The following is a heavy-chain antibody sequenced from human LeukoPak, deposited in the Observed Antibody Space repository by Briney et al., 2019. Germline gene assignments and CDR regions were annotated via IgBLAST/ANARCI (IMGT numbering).Heavy chain of an antibody. V-gene: IGHV3-48*02. D-gene: IGHD2-15*01. CDR2: ISSSSSTI. Sequence: GGSLRLSCAASGLTFSSYSMHWVRQAPGKGLEWVSYISSSSSTIYYADSVKGRFTISRDNAKSSLYLQMISLRDEDTAVYYCARGGEGATHYWGQGTLVTVSS. J-gene: IGHJ4*02. CDR1: GLTFSSYS. CDR3: ARGGEGATHY.